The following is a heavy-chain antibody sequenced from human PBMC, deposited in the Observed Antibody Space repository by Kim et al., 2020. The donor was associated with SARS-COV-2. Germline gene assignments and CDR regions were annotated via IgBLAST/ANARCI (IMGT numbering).Heavy chain of an antibody. CDR2: IKQDGSEK. J-gene: IGHJ3*02. Sequence: GGSLRLSCTASGLTFSSYWMSWVRQAPGKGLECVANIKQDGSEKYYVDSVKGRFTISRDNAKNSLYLQMSSLRAEDTAVYYCAREKRYVDTTFEIWGQGTMVTVSS. CDR1: GLTFSSYW. CDR3: AREKRYVDTTFEI. D-gene: IGHD1-1*01. V-gene: IGHV3-7*03.